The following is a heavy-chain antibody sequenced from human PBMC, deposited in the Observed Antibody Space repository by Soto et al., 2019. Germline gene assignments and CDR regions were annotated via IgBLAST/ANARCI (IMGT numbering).Heavy chain of an antibody. D-gene: IGHD4-17*01. CDR1: GFTFSGYD. V-gene: IGHV3-13*01. J-gene: IGHJ6*02. CDR3: ARDFTLGYGDYYYYGMDV. Sequence: GGSLRLSCAASGFTFSGYDMQWVRQATGKGLEWVSAIGTAGDTYYPGSVKGRFTISRENPKNSLYLQMNSLRAEDTAVYYCARDFTLGYGDYYYYGMDVWGQGTTVTVSS. CDR2: IGTAGDT.